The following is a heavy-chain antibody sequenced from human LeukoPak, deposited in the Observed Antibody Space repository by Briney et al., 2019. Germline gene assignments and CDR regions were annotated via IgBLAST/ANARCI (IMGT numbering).Heavy chain of an antibody. Sequence: GGSLRLSCAASGFTFSSYAMSWVRQAPGKGLEWVSAISGSGGSTYYADSVKGRFTISRDNSKNTLYLQMNSLRAEDTAVYYCAKDDNIVVVVAASDYWGQGTLVTVSS. J-gene: IGHJ4*02. CDR3: AKDDNIVVVVAASDY. V-gene: IGHV3-23*01. CDR1: GFTFSSYA. D-gene: IGHD2-15*01. CDR2: ISGSGGST.